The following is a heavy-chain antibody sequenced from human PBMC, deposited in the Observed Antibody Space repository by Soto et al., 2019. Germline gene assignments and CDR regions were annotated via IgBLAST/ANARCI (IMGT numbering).Heavy chain of an antibody. CDR2: INPSGDST. D-gene: IGHD3-22*01. Sequence: ASVKVSCKASGYTFTSYYMHWVRQAPGQGLEWMGIINPSGDSTTYAQEFQGRLTMTRDTSTSTIYMELSSLRSEDTAVYYCARDDSSGSFDYWGQGTLVTVS. CDR3: ARDDSSGSFDY. CDR1: GYTFTSYY. V-gene: IGHV1-46*01. J-gene: IGHJ4*02.